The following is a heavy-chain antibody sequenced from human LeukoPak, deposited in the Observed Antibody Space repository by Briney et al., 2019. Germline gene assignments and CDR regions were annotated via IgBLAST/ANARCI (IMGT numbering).Heavy chain of an antibody. Sequence: PGGSLRLSCAASGFTFSSYEMNWVRQAPGKGLEWVSYTSSSGSTIYYADSAKGRFTISRDNAKNSLYLQMNSLRAEDTAVYYCAREPTYSSSWYTTCDSWGQGTLVTVSS. D-gene: IGHD6-13*01. J-gene: IGHJ5*01. CDR2: TSSSGSTI. CDR1: GFTFSSYE. V-gene: IGHV3-48*03. CDR3: AREPTYSSSWYTTCDS.